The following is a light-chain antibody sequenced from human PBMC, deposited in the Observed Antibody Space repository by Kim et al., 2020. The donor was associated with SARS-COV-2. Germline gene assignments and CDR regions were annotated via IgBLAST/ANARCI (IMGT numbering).Light chain of an antibody. CDR1: KLGDIN. V-gene: IGLV3-1*01. CDR2: QVS. J-gene: IGLJ2*01. CDR3: QACDSSTVV. Sequence: SGSTGQRASITCSGDKLGDINDCWMKKKQGQSPGVVIYQVSKRTSGFPERFAASNSGNTATLNISGTQAMDEADYYCQACDSSTVVFGGGTQLTVL.